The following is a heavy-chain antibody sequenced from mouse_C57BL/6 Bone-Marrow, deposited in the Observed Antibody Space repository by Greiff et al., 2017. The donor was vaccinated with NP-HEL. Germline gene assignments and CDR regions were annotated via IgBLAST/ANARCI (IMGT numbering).Heavy chain of an antibody. J-gene: IGHJ4*01. CDR3: ARQWIYYDYESAMDY. D-gene: IGHD2-4*01. Sequence: EVKLVESGGGLVQPGGSLKLSCAASGFTFSDYGMAWVRQAPRKGPEWVAVISNLAYSIYYADTVTGRFTISRENAKNTLYLEMSSLRSEDTAMYYCARQWIYYDYESAMDYWGQGTSVTVSS. CDR2: ISNLAYSI. CDR1: GFTFSDYG. V-gene: IGHV5-15*01.